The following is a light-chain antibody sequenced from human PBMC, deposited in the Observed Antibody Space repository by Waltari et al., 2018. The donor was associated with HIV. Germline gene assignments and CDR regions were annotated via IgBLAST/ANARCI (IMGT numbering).Light chain of an antibody. CDR2: STN. Sequence: CGLSSGSVSTNYYPSWYQQTPGQAPRTLIYSTNTRSSGVPDRFSGSILGNKAALTITGAQADDESEYHCVLYMGSGIWVFGGGTKLTVL. J-gene: IGLJ3*02. CDR3: VLYMGSGIWV. V-gene: IGLV8-61*01. CDR1: SGSVSTNYY.